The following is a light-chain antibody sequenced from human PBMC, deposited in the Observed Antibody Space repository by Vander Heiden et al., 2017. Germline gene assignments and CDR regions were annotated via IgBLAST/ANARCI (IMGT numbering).Light chain of an antibody. CDR2: AAS. Sequence: IRFTQAPSFLSASVGDRVTITCRASQGISSYLAWYQQKPGKAPKLLIYAASTLQSGVPSRFSGSGSGTEFTLTISSLQPEDFATYYCQQLNSYPHTFGPGTKVDIK. J-gene: IGKJ3*01. CDR1: QGISSY. V-gene: IGKV1-9*01. CDR3: QQLNSYPHT.